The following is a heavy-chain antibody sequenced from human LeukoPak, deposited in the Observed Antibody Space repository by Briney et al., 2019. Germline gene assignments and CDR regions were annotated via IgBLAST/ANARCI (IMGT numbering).Heavy chain of an antibody. Sequence: GGSLRLSCAASGFTFSSNYMSWVRQAPGKGLEWVSVIYSGGSTYYADSVKGRFTISRDNSKNTLYLQMNSLRAEDTAVYYCARTGSHYYGSGSSNPDYYYYGMDVWGQGTTVTVSS. CDR1: GFTFSSNY. J-gene: IGHJ6*02. V-gene: IGHV3-53*05. D-gene: IGHD3-10*01. CDR2: IYSGGST. CDR3: ARTGSHYYGSGSSNPDYYYYGMDV.